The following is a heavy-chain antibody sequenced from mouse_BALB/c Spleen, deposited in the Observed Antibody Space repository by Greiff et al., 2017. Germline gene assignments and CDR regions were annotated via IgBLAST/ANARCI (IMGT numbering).Heavy chain of an antibody. Sequence: EVKLMESGGGLVQPGGSLRLSCATSGFTFTAYYMSWVRQPPGKALEWLGFIRNKANGYTTEYSASVKGRFTISRDNSQSILYLQMNTLRAEDSATYYCARDDGDYWGQGTTLTVSS. CDR2: IRNKANGYTT. D-gene: IGHD2-3*01. V-gene: IGHV7-3*02. CDR1: GFTFTAYY. CDR3: ARDDGDY. J-gene: IGHJ2*01.